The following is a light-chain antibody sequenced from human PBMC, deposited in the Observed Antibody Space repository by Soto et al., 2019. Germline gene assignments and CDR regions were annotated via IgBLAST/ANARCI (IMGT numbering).Light chain of an antibody. CDR2: AAS. V-gene: IGKV3D-15*01. Sequence: EIVLTQSPATLSVSPGETVSLSCRASQSVRNKLAWFQQKPGQAPRLLMSAASTRATGIPARFSGSGSGTDFTLTISSLQSEDFALYFCHQYDYWPLAFGGGTKVDMK. J-gene: IGKJ4*01. CDR1: QSVRNK. CDR3: HQYDYWPLA.